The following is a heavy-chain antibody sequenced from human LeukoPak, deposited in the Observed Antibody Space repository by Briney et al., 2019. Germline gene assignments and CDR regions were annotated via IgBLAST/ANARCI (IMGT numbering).Heavy chain of an antibody. CDR2: IYYSGST. Sequence: PQTLSLTCTVSGGSISSGDYYWSWIRQPPGKGLEWIGYIYYSGSTYYNPSLKSRVTISVDTSKSQFSLKLSSVTAADTAVYYCARASEYCSGGSCYYPVDYWGQGTLVTVSS. CDR1: GGSISSGDYY. CDR3: ARASEYCSGGSCYYPVDY. J-gene: IGHJ4*02. V-gene: IGHV4-30-4*01. D-gene: IGHD2-15*01.